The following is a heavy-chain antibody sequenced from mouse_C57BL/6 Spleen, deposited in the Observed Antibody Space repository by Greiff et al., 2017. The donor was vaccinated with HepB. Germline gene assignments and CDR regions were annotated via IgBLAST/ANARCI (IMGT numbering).Heavy chain of an antibody. D-gene: IGHD1-1*01. CDR1: GYAFSSYW. J-gene: IGHJ4*01. CDR2: IYPGDGDT. CDR3: ARRGGTVVAHYYAMDY. V-gene: IGHV1-80*01. Sequence: VQLQQSGAELVKPGASVKISCKASGYAFSSYWMNWVKQRPGKGLEWIGQIYPGDGDTNYNGKFKGKATLTADKYSRTAYMQISSLTSEDAAVYFCARRGGTVVAHYYAMDYWGQGTSVTVSS.